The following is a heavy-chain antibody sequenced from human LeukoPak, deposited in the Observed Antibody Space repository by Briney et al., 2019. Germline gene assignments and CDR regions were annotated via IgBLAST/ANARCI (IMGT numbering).Heavy chain of an antibody. Sequence: SETLSLTCTVSGGSISSYYWSWIRQPPGKGLEWIGRIYTSGSTNYNPSLKSRVTISVDTSKNQFSLKLSSVTAADTAMYYCARVKMVSDYLDYWGQGTLVTVSS. CDR1: GGSISSYY. CDR3: ARVKMVSDYLDY. CDR2: IYTSGST. J-gene: IGHJ4*02. D-gene: IGHD2-8*01. V-gene: IGHV4-4*08.